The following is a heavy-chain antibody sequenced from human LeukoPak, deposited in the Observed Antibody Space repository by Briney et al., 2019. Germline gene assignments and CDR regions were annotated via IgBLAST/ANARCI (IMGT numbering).Heavy chain of an antibody. CDR2: INHSGST. Sequence: SETLSLTCAVYGVSFSGYYWSWIRQPPGKGLEWIGEINHSGSTNYNPSLKSRVTISVDTSKNQFSLKLSSVTAADTAVYYCARDSSGKTRIDYWGQGTLVTVSS. CDR1: GVSFSGYY. D-gene: IGHD3-22*01. J-gene: IGHJ4*02. CDR3: ARDSSGKTRIDY. V-gene: IGHV4-34*01.